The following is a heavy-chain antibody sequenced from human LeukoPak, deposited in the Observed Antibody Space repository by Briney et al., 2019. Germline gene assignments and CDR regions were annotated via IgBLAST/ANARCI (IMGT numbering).Heavy chain of an antibody. CDR2: ISYDGSNK. Sequence: GGSLRLSCAASGFTFSSYAMHWVRQAPGKGLEWVAVISYDGSNKYYADSVKGRFTISRDNSKNTLYLQMNSLRAEDTAVYYCARESRAKVVPAARSYFDYWGQGTLVTVSS. CDR1: GFTFSSYA. D-gene: IGHD2-2*01. V-gene: IGHV3-30-3*01. CDR3: ARESRAKVVPAARSYFDY. J-gene: IGHJ4*02.